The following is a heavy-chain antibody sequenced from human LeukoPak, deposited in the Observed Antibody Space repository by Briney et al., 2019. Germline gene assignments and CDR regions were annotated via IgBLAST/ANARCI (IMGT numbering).Heavy chain of an antibody. D-gene: IGHD4-23*01. V-gene: IGHV4-39*01. J-gene: IGHJ3*02. Sequence: PSETLSLTCSVSGGSISSSSYYWGWIRQPPGKGLEWIGSIFYRGSTYYNPSLKTRVTISVDTSKIQFSLKLSSVTAADTAVYYCARIPVVDDAFDIWGQGTMVTVSS. CDR1: GGSISSSSYY. CDR3: ARIPVVDDAFDI. CDR2: IFYRGST.